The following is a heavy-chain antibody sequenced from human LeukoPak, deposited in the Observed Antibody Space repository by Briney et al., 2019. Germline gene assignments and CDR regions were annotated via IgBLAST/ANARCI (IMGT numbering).Heavy chain of an antibody. CDR1: GGTFNNYY. Sequence: SETLSLTCAIYGGTFNNYYWSWIRQSPGKGLEWIGEINDSGSTKYNPSLKSRVTILVDTSKNQFSLQVRSVTAADTAVYYCARASVYDSSGYYYSERRWYFDYWGQGTLVTVSS. V-gene: IGHV4-34*01. J-gene: IGHJ4*02. CDR3: ARASVYDSSGYYYSERRWYFDY. D-gene: IGHD3-22*01. CDR2: INDSGST.